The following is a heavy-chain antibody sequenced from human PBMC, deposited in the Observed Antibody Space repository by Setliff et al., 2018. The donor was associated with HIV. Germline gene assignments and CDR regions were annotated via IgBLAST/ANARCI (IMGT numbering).Heavy chain of an antibody. CDR2: IYYSGRT. D-gene: IGHD3-3*01. V-gene: IGHV4-59*01. CDR3: ARGLMSYNFWGGRNDYHYMDV. J-gene: IGHJ6*03. CDR1: GGSISGYY. Sequence: SETLSLTCSVSGGSISGYYWNWIRQPPGKGLEWIGCIYYSGRTTYNSSLKSRVTISLDTSKRQFSLKLNSVTAADTAVYYCARGLMSYNFWGGRNDYHYMDVWGKGTTVTSP.